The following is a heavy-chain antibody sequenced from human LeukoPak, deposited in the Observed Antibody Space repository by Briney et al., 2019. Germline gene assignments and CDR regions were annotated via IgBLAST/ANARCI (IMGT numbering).Heavy chain of an antibody. CDR3: ARRLGLGYGDYGSAFDI. CDR2: IIPILGIA. CDR1: GGTFSSYT. D-gene: IGHD4-17*01. V-gene: IGHV1-69*02. J-gene: IGHJ3*02. Sequence: SVKVSCKASGGTFSSYTISWVRQAPGQGLEWMGRIIPILGIANYAQKFQGRVTITADKSTSTAYMELSSLRSEDTAVYYCARRLGLGYGDYGSAFDIWGQGTMVTVSS.